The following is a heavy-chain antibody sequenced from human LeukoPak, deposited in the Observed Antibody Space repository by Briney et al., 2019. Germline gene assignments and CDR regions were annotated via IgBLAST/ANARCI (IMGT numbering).Heavy chain of an antibody. CDR2: IIPIFGTA. D-gene: IGHD3-3*01. J-gene: IGHJ6*02. V-gene: IGHV1-69*13. CDR3: ARGMLDYDFWSGFLHNYYYGMDV. Sequence: ASVKVSCKASGGTFSSYAISWVRQAPGQGLEWMGGIIPIFGTANYAQKFQGRVTITADESTSTAYMELSSLRSEDTAVYYCARGMLDYDFWSGFLHNYYYGMDVWGQGTTVTVSS. CDR1: GGTFSSYA.